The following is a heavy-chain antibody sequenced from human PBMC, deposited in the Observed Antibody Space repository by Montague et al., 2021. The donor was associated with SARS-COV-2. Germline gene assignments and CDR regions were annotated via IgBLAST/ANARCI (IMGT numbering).Heavy chain of an antibody. V-gene: IGHV4-34*01. CDR1: GGSFSGYY. J-gene: IGHJ6*02. Sequence: SETLSLTCAVYGGSFSGYYWSWIRQPPGKGLEWIGEINHSGSTNYNPSLKSRVTISVDTSKNQFSLKLSSVTAADSAVYYCARESRLKYLEWSGSRYDYYGMDVWGQGTTVTVSS. CDR2: INHSGST. D-gene: IGHD3-3*01. CDR3: ARESRLKYLEWSGSRYDYYGMDV.